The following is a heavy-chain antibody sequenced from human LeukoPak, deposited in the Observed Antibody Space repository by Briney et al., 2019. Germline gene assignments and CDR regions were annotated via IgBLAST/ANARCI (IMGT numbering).Heavy chain of an antibody. D-gene: IGHD6-19*01. Sequence: SETLSLTCTVSGGSIISSSYYWGWIRQPPGKGLEWIGSIYYSGSTYYNPSLKSRVTISVDTSKNQFSLKLSSVTAADTAVYYCARHGSGAVAGKLWDKYYFDYWGQGTLVTVSS. CDR2: IYYSGST. CDR1: GGSIISSSYY. J-gene: IGHJ4*02. CDR3: ARHGSGAVAGKLWDKYYFDY. V-gene: IGHV4-39*01.